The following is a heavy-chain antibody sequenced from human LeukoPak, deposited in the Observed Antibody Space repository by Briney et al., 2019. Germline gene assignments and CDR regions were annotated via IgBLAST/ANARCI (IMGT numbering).Heavy chain of an antibody. Sequence: SETLSLTCAVYGGSLSGYYWSWIRQPPGKGLEWIGEINHSGSTNYNPSLKSRVTISVDTSKNQFSLKLSSVTAADTAVYYCARGDYYGSGSPGGFDPWGQGTLVTVSS. J-gene: IGHJ5*02. D-gene: IGHD3-10*01. CDR1: GGSLSGYY. V-gene: IGHV4-34*01. CDR3: ARGDYYGSGSPGGFDP. CDR2: INHSGST.